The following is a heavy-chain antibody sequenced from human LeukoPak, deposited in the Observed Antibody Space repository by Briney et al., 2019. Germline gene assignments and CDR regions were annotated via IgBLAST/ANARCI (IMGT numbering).Heavy chain of an antibody. J-gene: IGHJ4*02. CDR2: IIPILGIA. D-gene: IGHD3-3*01. Sequence: ASVKVSCKASGGTFSSYAISWVRQAPGQGLEWMGRIIPILGIAIYAQKFQGRVTMTEDTSTDTAYMELSSLRSEDTAVYYCATLGGFWSGYYSRGGSDYWGQGTLVTVSS. CDR3: ATLGGFWSGYYSRGGSDY. V-gene: IGHV1-69*04. CDR1: GGTFSSYA.